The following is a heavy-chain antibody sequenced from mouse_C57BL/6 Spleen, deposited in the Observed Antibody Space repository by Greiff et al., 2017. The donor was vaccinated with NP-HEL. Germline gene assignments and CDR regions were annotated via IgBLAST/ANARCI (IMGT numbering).Heavy chain of an antibody. J-gene: IGHJ3*01. Sequence: DVKLVESGGGLVKPGGSLKLSCAASGFTFSDYGMHWVRQAPEKGLEWVAYISSGSSTIYYADTVKGRFTISRDNAKNTLFLQMTSLRSEDTTMYYCASLLWFAYWGQGTLVTVSA. CDR1: GFTFSDYG. V-gene: IGHV5-17*01. D-gene: IGHD2-10*01. CDR3: ASLLWFAY. CDR2: ISSGSSTI.